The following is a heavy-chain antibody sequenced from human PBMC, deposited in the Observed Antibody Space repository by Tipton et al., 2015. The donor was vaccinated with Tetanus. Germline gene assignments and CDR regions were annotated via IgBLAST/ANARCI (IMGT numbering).Heavy chain of an antibody. CDR2: ITPIFGTT. CDR1: GGTFTNYA. CDR3: AGAPNRVSRAYDY. J-gene: IGHJ4*02. V-gene: IGHV1-69*01. D-gene: IGHD1-14*01. Sequence: QLVQSGAERKKPGSPVKVSCKAFGGTFTNYALSWVQQAPGQGLEWVGGITPIFGTTNSAPMFQGRVTITADESTNTAYMELSNLRSEDTAVYYGAGAPNRVSRAYDYWGQGTQITVSS.